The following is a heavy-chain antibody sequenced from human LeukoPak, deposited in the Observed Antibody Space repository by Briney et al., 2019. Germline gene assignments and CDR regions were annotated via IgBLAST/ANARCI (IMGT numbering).Heavy chain of an antibody. J-gene: IGHJ4*02. CDR1: GFTFSSYA. Sequence: GGSLRLSCTASGFTFSSYAMSWVRQAPGKGLEWVSVIYSGGSTYYADSVKGRFTISRDNSKNTLYLQMNSLRAEDTAVYYCARGLTDYYDFWSGYYTGIYFDYWGQGTLVTVSS. CDR3: ARGLTDYYDFWSGYYTGIYFDY. CDR2: IYSGGST. V-gene: IGHV3-66*02. D-gene: IGHD3-3*01.